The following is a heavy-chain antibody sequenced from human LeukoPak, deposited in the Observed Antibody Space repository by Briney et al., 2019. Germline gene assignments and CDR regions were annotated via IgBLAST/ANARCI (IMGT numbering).Heavy chain of an antibody. J-gene: IGHJ4*02. V-gene: IGHV3-23*01. D-gene: IGHD5/OR15-5a*01. Sequence: GGSLRLSCAASGFIFSNYAMSWVRQAPGKGPDWVSGISGGSGGTNYADSVKGRFTISRDNSKNTMYLQMNTLRAEDTAVYYCAKDGGPSVFYYFDYWGQGTLVTVSS. CDR1: GFIFSNYA. CDR3: AKDGGPSVFYYFDY. CDR2: ISGGSGGT.